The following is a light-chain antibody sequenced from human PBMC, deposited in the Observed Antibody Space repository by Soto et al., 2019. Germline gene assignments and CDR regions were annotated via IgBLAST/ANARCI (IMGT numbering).Light chain of an antibody. J-gene: IGKJ1*01. V-gene: IGKV1-39*01. CDR2: AAS. Sequence: DIQMTQSPSSLSASVGDRVTITCRASQSISSYLNWYQQKPGKAPKLLIYAASSLQSGVPSRFSGSGSGTEFTLTISSLQTDDFATYYCQQYNTYPWTFGQGTMV. CDR3: QQYNTYPWT. CDR1: QSISSY.